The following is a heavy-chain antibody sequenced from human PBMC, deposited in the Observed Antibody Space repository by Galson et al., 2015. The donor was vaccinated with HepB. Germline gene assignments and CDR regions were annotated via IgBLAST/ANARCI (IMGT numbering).Heavy chain of an antibody. D-gene: IGHD6-19*01. CDR3: AREQWLVRAVDY. Sequence: SVKVSCKASGYTFTSYAMHWVRQAPGQGLEWMGWIDAGNGNTIYSQKFQGRVTITRDTSASTAYMELSSLRSEDTAVYYCAREQWLVRAVDYWGQGTLVTVSS. CDR1: GYTFTSYA. V-gene: IGHV1-3*01. J-gene: IGHJ4*02. CDR2: IDAGNGNT.